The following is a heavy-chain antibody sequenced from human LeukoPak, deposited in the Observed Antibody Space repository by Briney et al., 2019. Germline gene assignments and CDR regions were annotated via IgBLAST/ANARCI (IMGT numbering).Heavy chain of an antibody. CDR3: ASGYAFDV. CDR1: GDSVSSNHGA. V-gene: IGHV6-1*01. Sequence: SQTLSLTCAISGDSVSSNHGAWNWIRQSPSRGLEWLGRTYYRSQWHNDYARSVMSRISVDPDTSKNQFSLHLSSVTPDDTAVYYCASGYAFDVWGRGTMVTVSS. J-gene: IGHJ3*01. CDR2: TYYRSQWHN.